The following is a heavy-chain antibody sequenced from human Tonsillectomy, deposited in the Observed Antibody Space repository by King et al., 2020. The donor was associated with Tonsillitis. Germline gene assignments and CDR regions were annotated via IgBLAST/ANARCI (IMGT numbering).Heavy chain of an antibody. V-gene: IGHV3-11*06. Sequence: QVQLVESGGGLVKPGGSLRLSCVASGFTFSGYYMSWIRQTPGKGLEWVSYISYSSTETNHADSVKGRFTISRDNGKNSLYLKMNSLRAEDTAVYYCVREASYSDSSGAMSGYAYDMWGQGTMVTVSP. CDR2: ISYSSTET. J-gene: IGHJ3*02. CDR1: GFTFSGYY. D-gene: IGHD3-22*01. CDR3: VREASYSDSSGAMSGYAYDM.